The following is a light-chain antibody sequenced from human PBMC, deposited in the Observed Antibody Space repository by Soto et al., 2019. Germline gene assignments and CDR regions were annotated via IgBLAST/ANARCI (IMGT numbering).Light chain of an antibody. J-gene: IGLJ1*01. V-gene: IGLV2-11*01. Sequence: QSVLTQPRAVSRSPGQSVTISCTGTSSDVGDYSYVSWYQQHPGKAPKLIIYDVTKRPSGVPDRFSGSKSGNTASLTISGLQAEGEADYFCCSYAGSYTSPYVFGTGTKVTVL. CDR2: DVT. CDR1: SSDVGDYSY. CDR3: CSYAGSYTSPYV.